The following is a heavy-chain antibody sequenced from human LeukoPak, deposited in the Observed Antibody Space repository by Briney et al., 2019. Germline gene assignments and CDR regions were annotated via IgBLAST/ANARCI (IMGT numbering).Heavy chain of an antibody. Sequence: ASVKVSCKASGYTFTGYYMHWVRQAPGQGLEWMGWINPNSGGTNYAQKFQGGVTMTRDTSISTAYMELSRLRSDDTAVYYCARALVLRFLEWLPSGDFDYWGQGTLVTVSS. CDR3: ARALVLRFLEWLPSGDFDY. CDR2: INPNSGGT. CDR1: GYTFTGYY. V-gene: IGHV1-2*02. J-gene: IGHJ4*02. D-gene: IGHD3-3*01.